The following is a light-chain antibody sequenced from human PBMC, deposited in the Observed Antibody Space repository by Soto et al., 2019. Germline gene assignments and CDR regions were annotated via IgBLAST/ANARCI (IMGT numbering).Light chain of an antibody. CDR3: QQYGSSPLL. CDR1: QSVSSSY. CDR2: GAS. J-gene: IGKJ4*01. V-gene: IGKV3-20*01. Sequence: EIVLTQSPGTLSLSPGERATLSCRASQSVSSSYLAWYQQKSDQAPRLLIYGASTRATGIPDRFSGSGSGTDFTLTISRLEPEDFAVYYCQQYGSSPLLFGGGTKVEIK.